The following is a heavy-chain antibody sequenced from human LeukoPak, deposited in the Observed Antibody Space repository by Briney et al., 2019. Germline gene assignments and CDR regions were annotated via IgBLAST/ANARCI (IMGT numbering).Heavy chain of an antibody. CDR1: GGSISSHY. Sequence: SETLSLTRTFSGGSISSHYLRWIRQPPAKGLEWIGYIYYSGSTNYNPSLKSRVTISVDTSKNQFSLKLSSVTAADTAVYYCAGVQYYDFWSGQVWFDPWGQGTLVTVSS. D-gene: IGHD3-3*01. J-gene: IGHJ5*02. CDR2: IYYSGST. CDR3: AGVQYYDFWSGQVWFDP. V-gene: IGHV4-59*11.